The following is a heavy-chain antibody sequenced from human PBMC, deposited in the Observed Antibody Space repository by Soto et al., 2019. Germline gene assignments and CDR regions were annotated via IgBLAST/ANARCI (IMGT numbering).Heavy chain of an antibody. V-gene: IGHV4-59*01. D-gene: IGHD3-3*01. CDR3: ARAVYDLWSGYYSYYYYGMDV. Sequence: KASETLSLTCTVSGGSISSYYWSWIRQPPGKGLEWIGYIYYSGSTNYNPSLKSRVTISVDTSKNQFSLKLSSVTAADTAVYYCARAVYDLWSGYYSYYYYGMDVWGQGTTVTVSS. CDR1: GGSISSYY. CDR2: IYYSGST. J-gene: IGHJ6*02.